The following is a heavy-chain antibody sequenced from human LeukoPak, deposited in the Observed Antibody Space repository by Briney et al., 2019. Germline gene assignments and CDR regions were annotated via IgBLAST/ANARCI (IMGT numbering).Heavy chain of an antibody. CDR2: INPNSGGT. CDR3: AYERSYCGGHCNAGSFDY. Sequence: ASVKVSCKAAGHTFTGYYMHSVRQAPGQGIEWMGRINPNSGGTNYAQKFQGRVTMTRDTSINTAYMELSRLRSDDTSVYYCAYERSYCGGHCNAGSFDYWGQGILVTVSS. J-gene: IGHJ4*02. D-gene: IGHD2-21*01. V-gene: IGHV1-2*06. CDR1: GHTFTGYY.